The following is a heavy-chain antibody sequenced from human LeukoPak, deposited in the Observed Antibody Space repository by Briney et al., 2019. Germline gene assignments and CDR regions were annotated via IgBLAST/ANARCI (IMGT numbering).Heavy chain of an antibody. J-gene: IGHJ6*02. D-gene: IGHD2-2*01. CDR2: INHSGST. CDR3: ASGIVVVPAVNRGMDV. CDR1: GGSFSGYY. V-gene: IGHV4-34*01. Sequence: PSETLSLTCAVYGGSFSGYYWSWIRQPPGKGLEWIGEINHSGSTNYNPSLKSRVTISVDTSKNQFSLKLSSVSAADTAVYYCASGIVVVPAVNRGMDVWGQRTTVTVSS.